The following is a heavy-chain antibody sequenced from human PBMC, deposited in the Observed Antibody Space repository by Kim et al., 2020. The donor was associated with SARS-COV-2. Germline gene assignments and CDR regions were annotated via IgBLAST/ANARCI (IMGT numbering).Heavy chain of an antibody. CDR1: GGSISSSSYY. CDR2: IYYSGST. D-gene: IGHD3-22*01. V-gene: IGHV4-39*01. CDR3: ARPRGYYDSSGRSDYYGMDV. J-gene: IGHJ6*02. Sequence: SETLSLTCTVSGGSISSSSYYWGWIRQPPGKGLEWIGSIYYSGSTYYNPSLKSRVTISVDTSKNQFSLKLSSVTAADTAVYYCARPRGYYDSSGRSDYYGMDVWGQGTTVTVSS.